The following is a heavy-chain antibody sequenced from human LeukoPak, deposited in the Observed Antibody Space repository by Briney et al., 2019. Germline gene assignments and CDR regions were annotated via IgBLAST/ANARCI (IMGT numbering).Heavy chain of an antibody. V-gene: IGHV1-46*01. D-gene: IGHD1-20*01. CDR3: ARHSLIGTTPFDY. Sequence: GSVKVSCKASGYTFISYYIHWVRQAPGQGLEWMGVINTSGGSTAYAQQFQGRVTMTRDTSTSTVYMELSSLRSEDTAVYYCARHSLIGTTPFDYWGQGTLVTVS. CDR1: GYTFISYY. CDR2: INTSGGST. J-gene: IGHJ4*02.